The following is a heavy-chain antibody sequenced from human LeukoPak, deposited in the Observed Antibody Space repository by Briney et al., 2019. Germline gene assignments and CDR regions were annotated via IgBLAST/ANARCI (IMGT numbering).Heavy chain of an antibody. CDR3: ARGAGTTPFDY. J-gene: IGHJ4*02. CDR2: INHSGST. Sequence: SETLSLTHALYGGSFSGYYWSWIRQPPGKGREWIGEINHSGSTNCTPSLKSRVTISVATSKNQFSLKLSSVTAADTAVYYCARGAGTTPFDYWGQGTLVTVSS. D-gene: IGHD1-1*01. V-gene: IGHV4-34*01. CDR1: GGSFSGYY.